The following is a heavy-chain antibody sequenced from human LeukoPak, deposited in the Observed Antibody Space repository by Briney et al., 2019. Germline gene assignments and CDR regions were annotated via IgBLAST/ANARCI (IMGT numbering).Heavy chain of an antibody. CDR1: GFTVSSNY. D-gene: IGHD3-22*01. V-gene: IGHV3-53*01. Sequence: GESLRLSCAASGFTVSSNYMSWVRQAPGKGLEWVSVIYSGGSTYYADSVKGRFTISRDNSKNALYLQMNSLRAEDTAVYYCARGPYDSSGYYYNWGQGTLVTVSS. CDR2: IYSGGST. CDR3: ARGPYDSSGYYYN. J-gene: IGHJ4*02.